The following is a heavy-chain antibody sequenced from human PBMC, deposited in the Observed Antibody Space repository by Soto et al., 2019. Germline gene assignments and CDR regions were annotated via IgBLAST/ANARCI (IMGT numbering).Heavy chain of an antibody. J-gene: IGHJ4*01. CDR2: IYYSGST. Sequence: SETLSLTCTVSGGSISSSSYYWGWIRQPPGKGLEWIGSIYYSGSTYYNPSLKSRVTISVDTSKNQFSLKLSSVTAADTAVYYCTTDSYSSITIVRFAYWGHGTLVTVSS. V-gene: IGHV4-39*03. CDR1: GGSISSSSYY. D-gene: IGHD2-2*01. CDR3: TTDSYSSITIVRFAY.